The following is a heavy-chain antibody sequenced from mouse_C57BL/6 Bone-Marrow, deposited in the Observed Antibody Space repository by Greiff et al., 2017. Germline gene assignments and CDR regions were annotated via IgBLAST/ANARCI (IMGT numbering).Heavy chain of an antibody. CDR2: INPSTGGT. Sequence: VQLQQSGPELVKPGASVKISCKASGYSFTGYYMNWVKQSPEKSLEWIGEINPSTGGTTYNQKFKAKATLTVDKSSSTAYMQLKSLTSEDSAVYYCARWHYYGSTPFAYWGQGTLVTVSA. V-gene: IGHV1-42*01. CDR1: GYSFTGYY. J-gene: IGHJ3*01. CDR3: ARWHYYGSTPFAY. D-gene: IGHD1-1*01.